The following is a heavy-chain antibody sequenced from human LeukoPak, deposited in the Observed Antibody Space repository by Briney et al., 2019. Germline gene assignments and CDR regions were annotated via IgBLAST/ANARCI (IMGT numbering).Heavy chain of an antibody. D-gene: IGHD2/OR15-2a*01. CDR3: ARGDLNSAGVFQH. CDR1: GFTLSDYY. CDR2: ISTYSRYT. Sequence: SGGSLRLSCEASGFTLSDYYMSWIRQAPGKRLEWVSYISTYSRYTSYAESVTGRFTISRDNAKKSLYLQMNSLRAEDTAVYYCARGDLNSAGVFQHWGQGTLVTVSS. V-gene: IGHV3-11*06. J-gene: IGHJ1*01.